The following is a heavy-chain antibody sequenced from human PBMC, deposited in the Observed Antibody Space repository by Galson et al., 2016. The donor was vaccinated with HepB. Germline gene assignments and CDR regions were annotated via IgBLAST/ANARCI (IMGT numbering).Heavy chain of an antibody. J-gene: IGHJ6*02. Sequence: SLRLSCAVSGFTFDKYGVHWVRQAPGKGLDWVAGVWFDETTPYYADTVKGRFTISRDNSKNTVYMHMNSLRAEDTAVNYCPKDPGRDGGMDVWGQGTTVTVFS. D-gene: IGHD5-24*01. V-gene: IGHV3-33*06. CDR1: GFTFDKYG. CDR3: PKDPGRDGGMDV. CDR2: VWFDETTP.